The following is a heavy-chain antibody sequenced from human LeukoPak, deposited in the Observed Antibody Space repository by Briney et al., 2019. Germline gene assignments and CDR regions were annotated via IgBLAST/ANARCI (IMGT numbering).Heavy chain of an antibody. CDR1: GYTFTYRY. Sequence: GSSVKVSCKASGYTFTYRYLHWVRQAPGQALEWMGWITPFNGNTNYAQKFQDRVTITRDRSMSTAYMELSSLRSEDTAMYYCAHPAIWGSGLAAFDIWGQGTMVTVSS. V-gene: IGHV1-45*02. J-gene: IGHJ3*02. CDR2: ITPFNGNT. D-gene: IGHD7-27*01. CDR3: AHPAIWGSGLAAFDI.